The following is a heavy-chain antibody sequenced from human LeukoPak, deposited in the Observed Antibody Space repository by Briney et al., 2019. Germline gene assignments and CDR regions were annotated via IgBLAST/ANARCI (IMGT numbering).Heavy chain of an antibody. CDR1: GFTFSDYY. Sequence: GGSLRLSCAASGFTFSDYYMSWIRQAPGKGLEWVSYISSSSSYTNYADSVKGRFTISRDNAKNSLYLQMNSLRAEDTAVYYCAGSSGWPQRCFDPWGQGTLVTVSS. V-gene: IGHV3-11*03. CDR2: ISSSSSYT. D-gene: IGHD6-19*01. CDR3: AGSSGWPQRCFDP. J-gene: IGHJ5*02.